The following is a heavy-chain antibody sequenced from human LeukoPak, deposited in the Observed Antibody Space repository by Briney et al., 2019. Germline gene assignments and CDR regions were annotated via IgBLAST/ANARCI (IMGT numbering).Heavy chain of an antibody. CDR3: ARDQGGVGY. V-gene: IGHV3-48*01. D-gene: IGHD3-16*01. J-gene: IGHJ4*02. CDR2: ISSFSGTI. CDR1: GITFSSYS. Sequence: GGSLRPSCVASGITFSSYSMNWVRQAPGKGLEWVSYISSFSGTINYADSVKGRFTISGDNAKNSLYLQMNSLRAEDTAVYYCARDQGGVGYWGQGTLVTVSS.